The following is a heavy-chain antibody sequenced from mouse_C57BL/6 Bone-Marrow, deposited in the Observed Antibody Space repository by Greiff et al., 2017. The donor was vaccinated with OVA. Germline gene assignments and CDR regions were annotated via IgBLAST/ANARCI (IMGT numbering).Heavy chain of an antibody. Sequence: EVKLEESGGGLVQPGGSLKLSCAASGFTFSDYGMAWVRQAPRKGPEWVAFISNLAYSIYYADTVTGRFTISRENAKNTLYLEMSSLRSEDTAMYYCARQDYYGSSWYFDVWGTGTTVTVSS. D-gene: IGHD1-1*01. V-gene: IGHV5-15*04. J-gene: IGHJ1*03. CDR3: ARQDYYGSSWYFDV. CDR1: GFTFSDYG. CDR2: ISNLAYSI.